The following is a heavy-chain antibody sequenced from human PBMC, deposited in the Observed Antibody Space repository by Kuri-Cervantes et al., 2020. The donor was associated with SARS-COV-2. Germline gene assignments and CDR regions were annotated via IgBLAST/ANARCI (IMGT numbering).Heavy chain of an antibody. V-gene: IGHV1-46*01. CDR1: GYTFTSLH. Sequence: ASVKVSCKASGYTFTSLHMHWVRQAPGQGLEWMGIINPSDFRTTYAQKFHGRVTMTTDTSTSTAYMELRSLRSDDTAVYYCAREAGDRESYSDYRGQGTLVTVSS. CDR2: INPSDFRT. D-gene: IGHD3-16*01. CDR3: AREAGDRESYSDY. J-gene: IGHJ4*02.